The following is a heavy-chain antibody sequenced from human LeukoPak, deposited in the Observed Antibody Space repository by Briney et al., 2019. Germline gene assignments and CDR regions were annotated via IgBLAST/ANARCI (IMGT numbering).Heavy chain of an antibody. Sequence: SETLSLTCTDSGGSISSYYWSWIRQPPGQGLEWIVHVFYSGSTNYNPSLTSRVTISVDTSKNQFSLKLSSVTAADTAVYYCARGGSSTLTHYYYYGMDVWGQGTTVTVSS. V-gene: IGHV4-59*01. D-gene: IGHD2-2*01. J-gene: IGHJ6*02. CDR1: GGSISSYY. CDR3: ARGGSSTLTHYYYYGMDV. CDR2: VFYSGST.